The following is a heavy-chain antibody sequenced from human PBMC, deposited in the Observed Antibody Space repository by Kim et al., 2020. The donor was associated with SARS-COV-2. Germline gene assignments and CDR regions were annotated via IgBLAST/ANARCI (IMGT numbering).Heavy chain of an antibody. D-gene: IGHD6-19*01. CDR1: GYTLTELS. CDR3: ATFPIAVALGDAFDI. V-gene: IGHV1-24*01. Sequence: ASVKVSCKVSGYTLTELSMHWVRQAPGKGLEWMGGFDPEDGETIYAQKFQGRVTMTEDTSTDTAYMELSSLRSEDTAVYYCATFPIAVALGDAFDIWGQGTMVTVSS. CDR2: FDPEDGET. J-gene: IGHJ3*02.